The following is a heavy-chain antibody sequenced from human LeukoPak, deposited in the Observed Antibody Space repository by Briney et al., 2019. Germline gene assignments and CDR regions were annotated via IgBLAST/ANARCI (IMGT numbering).Heavy chain of an antibody. CDR1: GGSISSSNYY. CDR2: IYYSGST. J-gene: IGHJ6*02. D-gene: IGHD3-9*01. V-gene: IGHV4-39*01. Sequence: SEALSLTCTVSGGSISSSNYYWGWIRQPPGKGLEWIGRIYYSGSTYYNPSLKSGVTIFVDTSKNQFSLKLSSVTAADTAVYYCARQSSDILTGYYRGPYYYYGMDVWGQGTTVTVSS. CDR3: ARQSSDILTGYYRGPYYYYGMDV.